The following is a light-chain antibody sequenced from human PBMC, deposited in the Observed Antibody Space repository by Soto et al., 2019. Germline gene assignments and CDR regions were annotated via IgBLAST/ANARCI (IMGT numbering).Light chain of an antibody. CDR2: GAS. J-gene: IGKJ4*02. V-gene: IGKV3-20*01. Sequence: EIVLTQSPDTLSVSPGERATLSCRASQSVGRNYLAWYQQKPGQAPRLLIHGASNRATGVPDRFSGSASGTDFTLTISRLEPEDFAVYYCQQYASSPLTFGGGTKVET. CDR3: QQYASSPLT. CDR1: QSVGRNY.